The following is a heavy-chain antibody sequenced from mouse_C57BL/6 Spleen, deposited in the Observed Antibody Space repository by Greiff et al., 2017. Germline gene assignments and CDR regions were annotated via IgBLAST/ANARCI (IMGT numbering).Heavy chain of an antibody. D-gene: IGHD2-4*01. J-gene: IGHJ2*01. CDR3: ARRDYDEEAFDY. CDR1: GFTFSSYT. CDR2: ISGGGGNT. V-gene: IGHV5-9*01. Sequence: EVQGVESGGGLVKPGGSLKLSCAASGFTFSSYTMSWVRQTPEKRLEWVATISGGGGNTYYPDSVKGRFTISRDNAKNTLYLQMSSLRSEDTALYYCARRDYDEEAFDYWGQGTTLTVSS.